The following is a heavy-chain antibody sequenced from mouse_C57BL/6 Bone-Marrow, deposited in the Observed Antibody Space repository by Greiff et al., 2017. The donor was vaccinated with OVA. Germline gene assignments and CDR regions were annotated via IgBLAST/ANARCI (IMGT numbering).Heavy chain of an antibody. J-gene: IGHJ4*01. Sequence: VKLMESGAELARPGASVKLSCKASGYTFTSYGISWVKQRTGQGLEWIGEIYPRSGNTYYNEKFKGKATLTADKSSSTAYMELRSLTSEDSAVYFCARGYGSSYGAMDYWGQGTSVTVSS. CDR1: GYTFTSYG. V-gene: IGHV1-81*01. D-gene: IGHD1-1*01. CDR2: IYPRSGNT. CDR3: ARGYGSSYGAMDY.